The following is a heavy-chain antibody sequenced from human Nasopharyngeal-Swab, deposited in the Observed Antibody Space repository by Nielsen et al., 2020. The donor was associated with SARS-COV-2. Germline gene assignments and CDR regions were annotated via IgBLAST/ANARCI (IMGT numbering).Heavy chain of an antibody. D-gene: IGHD5/OR15-5a*01. CDR2: FDPEDGET. V-gene: IGHV1-24*01. J-gene: IGHJ4*02. Sequence: ASVKVSCKVSGDTLTELSMHWVRQAPGKGLEWMGGFDPEDGETIYAQKFQGRVTMTEDTSTDTAYMELSSLRSEDTAVYYCASSGGSTMTYYFDYWGQGTLVTVSS. CDR1: GDTLTELS. CDR3: ASSGGSTMTYYFDY.